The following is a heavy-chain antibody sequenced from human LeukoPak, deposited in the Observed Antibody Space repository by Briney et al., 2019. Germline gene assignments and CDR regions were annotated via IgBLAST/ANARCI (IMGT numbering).Heavy chain of an antibody. CDR2: ISSRSTYI. V-gene: IGHV3-21*04. J-gene: IGHJ2*01. CDR3: AKPSLYGGNYYWYFDI. D-gene: IGHD4/OR15-4a*01. Sequence: GGSLRLSCAASGFTFSSYSMNWVRQAPGKGLEWVSSISSRSTYIYHADSVKGRFTISRDNSKNTLFLQLNSLRGDDTAVYYCAKPSLYGGNYYWYFDIWGRGTLVSVSS. CDR1: GFTFSSYS.